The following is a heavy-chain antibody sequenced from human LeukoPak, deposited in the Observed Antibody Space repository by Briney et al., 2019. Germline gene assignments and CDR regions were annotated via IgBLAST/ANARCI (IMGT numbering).Heavy chain of an antibody. J-gene: IGHJ4*02. V-gene: IGHV4-34*01. CDR2: INHSGST. Sequence: SETPSLTCAVYGGSFSGYYWSWIRQPPGKGLEWIGEINHSGSTNYNPSLKSRVTISVDTSKNQFSLKLSSVTAADTAVYYCARGPAGYSSGWFDYWGQGTLVTVSS. D-gene: IGHD6-19*01. CDR1: GGSFSGYY. CDR3: ARGPAGYSSGWFDY.